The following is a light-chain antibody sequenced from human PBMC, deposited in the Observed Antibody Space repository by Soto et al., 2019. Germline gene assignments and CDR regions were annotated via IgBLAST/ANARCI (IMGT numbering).Light chain of an antibody. CDR1: QSVSSN. V-gene: IGKV3-15*01. CDR3: QQYNNWRFT. Sequence: EIVMTQSPATLSVSPRERATLSCRASQSVSSNLAWYQQKPGQAPRLLIYGASSWATGIPAKFSGSGLGTEFTVTISSLKSEEFAVDYCQQYNNWRFTFGQGTKLEIK. CDR2: GAS. J-gene: IGKJ2*01.